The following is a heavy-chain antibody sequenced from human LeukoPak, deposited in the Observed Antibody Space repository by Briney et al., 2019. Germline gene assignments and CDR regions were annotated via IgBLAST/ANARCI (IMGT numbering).Heavy chain of an antibody. V-gene: IGHV3-74*01. CDR1: GFTFSGYW. Sequence: GGSLRLSCAASGFTFSGYWMHWVRQAPGKGLVWVSIINTDGSTTRYADSVKGRFTISRDNAKNTLYLQINRPRVEDTAVYFCARDTSRTMDVWGQGTTVTV. J-gene: IGHJ6*02. CDR3: ARDTSRTMDV. D-gene: IGHD2/OR15-2a*01. CDR2: INTDGSTT.